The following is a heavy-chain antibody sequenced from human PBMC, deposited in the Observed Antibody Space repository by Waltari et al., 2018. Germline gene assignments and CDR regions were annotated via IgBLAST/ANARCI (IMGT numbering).Heavy chain of an antibody. CDR3: ARRGRRNYWFDP. Sequence: QVQLQQWGAGLLKPSETLSLTCAVSGGSFSGYYWRWTRQPPGKGLEWIGEIKHSGSTNYNPSLKSRVTISVDTSKNQFSLKLSSVTAADTAVYYCARRGRRNYWFDPWGQGTLVTVSS. CDR1: GGSFSGYY. J-gene: IGHJ5*02. CDR2: IKHSGST. V-gene: IGHV4-34*01. D-gene: IGHD2-15*01.